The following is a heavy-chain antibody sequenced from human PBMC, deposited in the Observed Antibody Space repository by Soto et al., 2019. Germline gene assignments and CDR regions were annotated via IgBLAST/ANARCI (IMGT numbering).Heavy chain of an antibody. D-gene: IGHD3-16*01. CDR3: AKCKQKVLHCAMDV. Sequence: QVHLVQSGGGAVQPGRSLRVSCSTSGFIFSAYGMHWVRQAPGKGLEWVAFINYDGSSKFYGDSVKGRFTISRDNSKNMLYLQLNSLRGEDTAIYYCAKCKQKVLHCAMDVWGQGATVTVTS. V-gene: IGHV3-33*06. J-gene: IGHJ6*02. CDR2: INYDGSSK. CDR1: GFIFSAYG.